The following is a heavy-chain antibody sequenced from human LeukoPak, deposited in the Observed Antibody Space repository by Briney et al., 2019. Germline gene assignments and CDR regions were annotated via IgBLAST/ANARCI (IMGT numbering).Heavy chain of an antibody. CDR1: GASISSGSNY. V-gene: IGHV4-39*07. D-gene: IGHD3-22*01. CDR3: ARRDSSDYQNWFDP. J-gene: IGHJ5*02. Sequence: SETLSLTCSVSGASISSGSNYWGWIRQPPGKTLEWIGSIYSSGSTYYNPSLKSRVIIIIDTSKNQFSLNLRSVTAADTAVYYCARRDSSDYQNWFDPWGQGTLVTVSS. CDR2: IYSSGST.